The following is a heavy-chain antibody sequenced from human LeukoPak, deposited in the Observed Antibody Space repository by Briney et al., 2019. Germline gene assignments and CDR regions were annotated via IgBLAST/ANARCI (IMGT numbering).Heavy chain of an antibody. D-gene: IGHD3-3*01. CDR2: INPNSGGT. J-gene: IGHJ4*02. Sequence: ASVKVSCKASGYTFTGYYMHWVRQAPGQGLEWMGLINPNSGGTNYAQKFQGRVTMTRDTSISTAYMELSRLRSDDTAVYYCARDRTIFGVVFPDYWGQGTLVTVSS. V-gene: IGHV1-2*02. CDR1: GYTFTGYY. CDR3: ARDRTIFGVVFPDY.